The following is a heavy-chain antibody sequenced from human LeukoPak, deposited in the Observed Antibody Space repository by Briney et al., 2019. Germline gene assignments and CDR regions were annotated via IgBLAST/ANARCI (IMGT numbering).Heavy chain of an antibody. Sequence: GGSLRLSCAASGFTFSSYAMSWVRQAPGKGLEWVSAISGSGGSTYYADSVKGRFTISRDNSKNTLYLQMNSLRAEDTAVYYCAKDGYTIFGVVSAFDIWGQGTMVTVSS. D-gene: IGHD3-3*01. CDR3: AKDGYTIFGVVSAFDI. CDR1: GFTFSSYA. V-gene: IGHV3-23*01. CDR2: ISGSGGST. J-gene: IGHJ3*02.